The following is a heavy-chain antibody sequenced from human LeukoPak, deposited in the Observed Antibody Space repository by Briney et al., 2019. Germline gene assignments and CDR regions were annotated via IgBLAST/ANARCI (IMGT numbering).Heavy chain of an antibody. CDR2: IKEDGSEK. Sequence: GGSLRLSCAASGFTLSSYWMTWVRQAPGKGLEWVANIKEDGSEKYYVDSVKGRFTISRDNAKNSLYLQMNSLRAEDTAVYHCAREGMTVKYYYYMDVWGKGTTVTVSS. V-gene: IGHV3-7*01. CDR3: AREGMTVKYYYYMDV. CDR1: GFTLSSYW. D-gene: IGHD3-10*01. J-gene: IGHJ6*03.